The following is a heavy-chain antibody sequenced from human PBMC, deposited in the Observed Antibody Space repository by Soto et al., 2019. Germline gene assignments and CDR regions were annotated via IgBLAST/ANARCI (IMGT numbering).Heavy chain of an antibody. D-gene: IGHD4-17*01. CDR2: VHSGGST. Sequence: EVQLVESGGGLIQPGGSLRLSCAVSGFSVSNNYMNWVRQAPGKGLEWVSVVHSGGSTYYAGSVKGRFTVSRDNSKNTLYLQMKSLRVEDTAVYYCARDLLGGEYPDYWGQGTLVTVSS. CDR1: GFSVSNNY. CDR3: ARDLLGGEYPDY. J-gene: IGHJ4*02. V-gene: IGHV3-53*01.